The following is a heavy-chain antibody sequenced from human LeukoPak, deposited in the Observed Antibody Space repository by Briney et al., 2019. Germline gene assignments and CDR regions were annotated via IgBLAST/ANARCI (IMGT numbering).Heavy chain of an antibody. V-gene: IGHV4-39*07. CDR2: INHSGST. D-gene: IGHD2-21*02. J-gene: IGHJ6*03. CDR3: ARTREAVTAIFSYYYYMDV. CDR1: GGSISSSSYY. Sequence: SETLSPTCTVSGGSISSSSYYWSWIRQPPGKGLEWIGEINHSGSTNYNPSLKSRVTISVDTSKNQFSLKLSSVTAADTAVYYCARTREAVTAIFSYYYYMDVWGKGTTVTVSS.